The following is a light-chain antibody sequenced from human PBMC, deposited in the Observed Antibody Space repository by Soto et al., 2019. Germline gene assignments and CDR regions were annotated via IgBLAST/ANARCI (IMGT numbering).Light chain of an antibody. CDR2: DAS. V-gene: IGKV3-11*01. CDR1: QSVSSY. J-gene: IGKJ1*01. Sequence: EIVLTQSPATLSLSPGERATLSCRASQSVSSYLAWYQQKPGQAPRLLIYDASNRATGIPARFSGSGSGTDFTLTISSLEPEDFAVYYCLHRSNWPRTFGQGTKVDI. CDR3: LHRSNWPRT.